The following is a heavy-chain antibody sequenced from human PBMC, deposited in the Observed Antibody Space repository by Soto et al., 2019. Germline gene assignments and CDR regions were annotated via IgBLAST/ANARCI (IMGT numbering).Heavy chain of an antibody. V-gene: IGHV3-23*01. Sequence: EVQLLESGGGLVQPGGSLRLSCAASGFSFNTYAMSWVRQARGKGPEWVSTVSASGGSTYSADSVKGRFTISRDNSKNTVHLQMNSLRAEDTAVYYCAKTMGDCSGGSCYGAYSMDVWGQGITVTVCS. CDR2: VSASGGST. J-gene: IGHJ6*02. CDR3: AKTMGDCSGGSCYGAYSMDV. D-gene: IGHD2-15*01. CDR1: GFSFNTYA.